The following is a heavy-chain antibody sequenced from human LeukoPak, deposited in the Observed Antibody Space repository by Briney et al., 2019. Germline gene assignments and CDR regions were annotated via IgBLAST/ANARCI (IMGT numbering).Heavy chain of an antibody. D-gene: IGHD3-9*01. J-gene: IGHJ5*01. V-gene: IGHV4-4*07. Sequence: SETLSLTCIGSGGSISDNYWSWIRQPAGKGLEWIGRIYSTGSINYSPSLKSRVTMSVATSKNHFSLTLTSVSAADTAVYYCARGGAMTGYYDSWGQGTLVTVSS. CDR3: ARGGAMTGYYDS. CDR2: IYSTGSI. CDR1: GGSISDNY.